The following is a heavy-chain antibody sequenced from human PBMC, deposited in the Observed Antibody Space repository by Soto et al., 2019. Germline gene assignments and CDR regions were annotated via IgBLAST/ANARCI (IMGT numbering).Heavy chain of an antibody. CDR1: GYTFTSYD. V-gene: IGHV1-8*01. CDR3: ARLRRFPSCYKGIAWFDP. D-gene: IGHD2-2*02. Sequence: ASVKVSCKASGYTFTSYDINWVRQATGQGLEWMGWMNPNSGNTGYAQKFQGRVTMTRNTSISTAYMELSSLRSEDAAVYYCARLRRFPSCYKGIAWFDPSGHGTLVTVS. CDR2: MNPNSGNT. J-gene: IGHJ5*02.